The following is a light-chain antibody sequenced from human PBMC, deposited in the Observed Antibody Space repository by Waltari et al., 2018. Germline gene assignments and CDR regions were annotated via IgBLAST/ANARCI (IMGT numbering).Light chain of an antibody. CDR3: CSYAGSYTYV. CDR1: SSDVGRYNY. V-gene: IGLV2-11*01. Sequence: QSALTQPRSVSGSPGQSVTISCTGTSSDVGRYNYVSWYQQLPGKAPKLMIYDVSKWPSGGPDRFSGSKSGNSASLTISGLQAEDEADYYCCSYAGSYTYVFGTGTKVTVL. CDR2: DVS. J-gene: IGLJ1*01.